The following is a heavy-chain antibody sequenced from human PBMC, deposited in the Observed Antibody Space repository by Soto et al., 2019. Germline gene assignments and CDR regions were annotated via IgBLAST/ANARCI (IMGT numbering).Heavy chain of an antibody. V-gene: IGHV4-30-4*01. CDR1: GGSISSGDYY. D-gene: IGHD3-22*01. CDR2: IYYSGST. CDR3: ARRSYYDSRCYAFDI. J-gene: IGHJ3*02. Sequence: QVQLQESGPGLVKPSQTLSLTCTVSGGSISSGDYYWSWIRQPPGKGLEWIGYIYYSGSTYYNPSLKSRVTISVDTSKYKFSLKLSSVTAADTSVYYCARRSYYDSRCYAFDIWGHGTMVTVSS.